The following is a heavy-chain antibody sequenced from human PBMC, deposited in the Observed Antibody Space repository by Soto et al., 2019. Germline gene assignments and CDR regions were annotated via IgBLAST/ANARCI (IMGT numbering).Heavy chain of an antibody. Sequence: QMPLVQSGPEVKKPGTSVKVSCKASGFTFTSSAVQWVRQARGQRLEWIGWIVVGSGNTNYAQKFQERVTITREMSTSTVYMGLSSMRSEDTAVYYCAADRQYDILTGYYSPDYWGQGTLVTVSS. V-gene: IGHV1-58*01. CDR3: AADRQYDILTGYYSPDY. J-gene: IGHJ4*02. D-gene: IGHD3-9*01. CDR1: GFTFTSSA. CDR2: IVVGSGNT.